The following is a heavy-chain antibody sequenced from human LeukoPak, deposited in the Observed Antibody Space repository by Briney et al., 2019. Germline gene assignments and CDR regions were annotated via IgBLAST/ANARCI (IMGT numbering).Heavy chain of an antibody. J-gene: IGHJ4*02. CDR3: ALAPGRLRGVNKY. CDR1: GFIFSYYS. V-gene: IGHV3-21*01. D-gene: IGHD3-10*01. CDR2: ISSSSSYI. Sequence: GGSLRLSCAASGFIFSYYSMNWVRQAPGKGLEWVSSISSSSSYIYYADSVKGRFTISRDNAKNSLYLQMNSLRAEDTAVYYCALAPGRLRGVNKYWGQGTLVTVSS.